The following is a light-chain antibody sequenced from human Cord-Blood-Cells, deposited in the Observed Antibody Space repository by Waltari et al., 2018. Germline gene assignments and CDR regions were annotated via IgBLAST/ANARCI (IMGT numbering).Light chain of an antibody. CDR3: CSYAGSYV. Sequence: QSALTQPRSVSGSPGQSVTLSCTGTSSDVGGYNHVSWYQQHPGKAPKLMIYDVSKRPSGVPDRFSGSKSGNTASLTISGLQAEDEADYYCCSYAGSYVFGTGTKVTVL. V-gene: IGLV2-11*01. CDR1: SSDVGGYNH. J-gene: IGLJ1*01. CDR2: DVS.